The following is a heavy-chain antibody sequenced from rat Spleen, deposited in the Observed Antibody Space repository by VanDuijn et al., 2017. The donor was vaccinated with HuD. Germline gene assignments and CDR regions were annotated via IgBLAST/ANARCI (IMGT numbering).Heavy chain of an antibody. CDR1: GFTFSDYN. J-gene: IGHJ2*01. CDR3: ATQGHYYGSSFPYYFDY. CDR2: IFYDGSRT. Sequence: EVQVVESGGGLVQPGRSLKLSCAASGFTFSDYNMAWVRQAPKRGLDWVATIFYDGSRTYYRNSVKGRFTISRDNAKSTLYLQMDSLKSEDTATYYCATQGHYYGSSFPYYFDYWGQGVMVTVSS. D-gene: IGHD1-2*01. V-gene: IGHV5S10*01.